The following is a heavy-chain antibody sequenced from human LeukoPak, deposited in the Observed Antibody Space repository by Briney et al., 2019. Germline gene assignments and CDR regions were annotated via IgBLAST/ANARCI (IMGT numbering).Heavy chain of an antibody. J-gene: IGHJ5*02. CDR3: AKEGDIVVVVAATAPNWFDP. CDR2: ISGSGGST. D-gene: IGHD2-15*01. CDR1: GFTFSSYA. Sequence: GGSLRLPCAASGFTFSSYAMSWVRQAPGKGLEWVSAISGSGGSTYYADSVKGRFTISRDNSKNTLYLQMNSLRAEDTAVYYCAKEGDIVVVVAATAPNWFDPWGQGTLVTVSS. V-gene: IGHV3-23*01.